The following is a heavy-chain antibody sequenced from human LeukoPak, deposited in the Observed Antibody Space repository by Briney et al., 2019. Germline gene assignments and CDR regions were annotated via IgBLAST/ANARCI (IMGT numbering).Heavy chain of an antibody. V-gene: IGHV4-34*01. Sequence: SETLSLTCAVYGGSFSGYYWSWNRQPPGKGLEWIGEINHSGSTNYNPSLKSRVTISVDTSKNQFSLKLSSVTAADTAVYYCARGDAGRGPFPFDYWGQGTLVTVSS. CDR1: GGSFSGYY. J-gene: IGHJ4*02. CDR3: ARGDAGRGPFPFDY. CDR2: INHSGST.